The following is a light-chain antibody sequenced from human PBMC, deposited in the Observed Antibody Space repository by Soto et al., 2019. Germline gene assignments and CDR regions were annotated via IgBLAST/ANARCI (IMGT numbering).Light chain of an antibody. CDR1: SSDVGGYNY. CDR2: DVN. Sequence: QSALTQPASVSGSPGQSITISRAGTSSDVGGYNYVSWYQQHPGKVPRLIISDVNKRPSGVSDRFSGSKSGNTASLTISGLQAEDEADYYCASFTRSVTVVFGGGTQLTV. V-gene: IGLV2-14*03. CDR3: ASFTRSVTVV. J-gene: IGLJ2*01.